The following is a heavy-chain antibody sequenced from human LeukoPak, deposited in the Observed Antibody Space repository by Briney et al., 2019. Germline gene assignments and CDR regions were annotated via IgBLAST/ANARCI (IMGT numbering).Heavy chain of an antibody. CDR2: IYYSGST. CDR1: GGSISSYY. Sequence: SETLSLTCTVSGGSISSYYWSWIRQPPGKGLEWIGYIYYSGSTNYNPSLKSRVTISVDTSKNQFSLKLSSVTAADTAVYYCARERYCSSTSCRFFDYWGQGTLVTVSS. V-gene: IGHV4-59*12. J-gene: IGHJ4*02. CDR3: ARERYCSSTSCRFFDY. D-gene: IGHD2-2*01.